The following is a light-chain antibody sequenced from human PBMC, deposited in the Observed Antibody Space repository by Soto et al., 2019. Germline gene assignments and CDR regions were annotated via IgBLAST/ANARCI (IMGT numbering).Light chain of an antibody. CDR3: QQXGSSPPLT. CDR1: QNLGTLY. Sequence: EIVLTQSPGTLSLSPGESGTLSCRGSQNLGTLYLAWFQQKSGQAPRLLIYSASRRATGIPDRFSGSGSGTDFTPTISRLEPEDFAVYYCQQXGSSPPLTCGGGTKVDIK. J-gene: IGKJ4*01. V-gene: IGKV3-20*01. CDR2: SAS.